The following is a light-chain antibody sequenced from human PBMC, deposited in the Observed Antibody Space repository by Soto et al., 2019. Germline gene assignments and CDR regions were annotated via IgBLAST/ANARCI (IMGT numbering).Light chain of an antibody. CDR2: GNT. Sequence: QSVLTQPPSVSGAPGQRVTISCTGSFFNIGAGYHVHWYQQLPGTAPKLLIYGNTNRPSGVPDRFSGSKSGTSASLAITGLQIEDEGDYYCQSYDSRLNWVFGGGTKLTVL. CDR1: FFNIGAGYH. CDR3: QSYDSRLNWV. V-gene: IGLV1-40*01. J-gene: IGLJ3*02.